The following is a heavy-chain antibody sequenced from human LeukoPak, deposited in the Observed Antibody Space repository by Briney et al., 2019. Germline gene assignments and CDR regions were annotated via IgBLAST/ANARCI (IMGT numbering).Heavy chain of an antibody. Sequence: ASVKVSCTASGYTLTSYDINWVRQATGQGLEWMGWMNPNSGNTGYAQKFQGRVTMTRNTSISTAYMELSSLRSEDTAVYYCASAVYCSSTSCYYGYYYYYGMDVWGQGTTVTVSS. V-gene: IGHV1-8*01. J-gene: IGHJ6*02. CDR2: MNPNSGNT. D-gene: IGHD2-2*01. CDR3: ASAVYCSSTSCYYGYYYYYGMDV. CDR1: GYTLTSYD.